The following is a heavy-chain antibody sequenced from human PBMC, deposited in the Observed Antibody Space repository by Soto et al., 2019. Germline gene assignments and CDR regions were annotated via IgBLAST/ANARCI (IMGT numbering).Heavy chain of an antibody. CDR1: GFTFSSYD. CDR2: IGTAGDT. J-gene: IGHJ3*02. D-gene: IGHD3-22*01. CDR3: ARFKRGYYYEIDAFDI. Sequence: GGSLRLSCAASGFTFSSYDMHWVRQATGKGLEWVSAIGTAGDTYYPGSVKGRFTISRENAKNSLYLQMNSLRAEDTAVYYCARFKRGYYYEIDAFDIWGQGTMVTVSS. V-gene: IGHV3-13*01.